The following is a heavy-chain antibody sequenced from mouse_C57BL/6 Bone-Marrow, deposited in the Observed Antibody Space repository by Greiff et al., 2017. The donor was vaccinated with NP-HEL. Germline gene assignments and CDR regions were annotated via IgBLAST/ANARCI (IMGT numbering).Heavy chain of an antibody. V-gene: IGHV5-16*01. D-gene: IGHD2-4*01. Sequence: EVKLVESEGGLVQPGSSMKLSCTTSGFTFSDYYMAWVRQVPEKGLDWVANINYDGSSTYYLDSLKSRFIISRDNAKNILYLQMSSLKSEDTATYYCAREGGLRRRTYAMDYRGQGTAVTVSS. J-gene: IGHJ4*01. CDR3: AREGGLRRRTYAMDY. CDR1: GFTFSDYY. CDR2: INYDGSST.